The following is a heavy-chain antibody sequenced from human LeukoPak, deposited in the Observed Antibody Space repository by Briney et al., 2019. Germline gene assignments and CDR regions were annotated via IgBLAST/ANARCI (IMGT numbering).Heavy chain of an antibody. Sequence: PGGSLRLSCAASGFPFSSYGMHWVRQAPGKGLEWVAVIWYDGSNKYYSDSVRGRFTISRDNSKNTLYLQMNSLRAEDTAVYYCARGYDYGDYGVVEWGQGTLVTVSS. CDR1: GFPFSSYG. D-gene: IGHD4-17*01. J-gene: IGHJ4*02. V-gene: IGHV3-33*08. CDR3: ARGYDYGDYGVVE. CDR2: IWYDGSNK.